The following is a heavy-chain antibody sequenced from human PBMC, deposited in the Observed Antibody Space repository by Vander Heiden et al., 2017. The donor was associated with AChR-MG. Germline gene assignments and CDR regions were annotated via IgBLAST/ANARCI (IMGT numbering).Heavy chain of an antibody. V-gene: IGHV5-51*01. J-gene: IGHJ3*02. CDR3: ARHVRESSGWYDPYAFDI. Sequence: EVQLVQSGAEVKKPGESLKISCKGSGYSFTSYWIGWVRQMPGKGLEWMGIIYPGDSDTRYSPSFQGQVTISADKSISTAYLQWSSLKASDTAMYYCARHVRESSGWYDPYAFDIWGQGTMVTVSS. CDR1: GYSFTSYW. D-gene: IGHD6-19*01. CDR2: IYPGDSDT.